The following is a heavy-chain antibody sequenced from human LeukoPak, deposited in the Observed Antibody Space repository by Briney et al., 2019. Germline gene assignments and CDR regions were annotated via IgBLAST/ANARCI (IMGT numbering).Heavy chain of an antibody. V-gene: IGHV3-30*19. CDR2: ISDDGRIK. CDR3: ARAAAETGSFRDNWFDP. J-gene: IGHJ5*02. Sequence: GGSLRLSCAASGFSFSDYAIYWVRQAPGKGLEWVAVISDDGRIKIYGDSVKGRLTISRDNSKNTLYLQMNSLRGEDTAVYYCARAAAETGSFRDNWFDPWGQGTLVTVSS. CDR1: GFSFSDYA. D-gene: IGHD3-9*01.